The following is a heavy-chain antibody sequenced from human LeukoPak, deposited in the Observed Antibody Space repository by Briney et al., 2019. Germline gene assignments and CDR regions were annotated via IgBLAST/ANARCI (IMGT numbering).Heavy chain of an antibody. CDR2: IYHSGRT. V-gene: IGHV4-4*02. CDR3: ARAVRFLEWLSTYYFDY. CDR1: GGSISSSNW. D-gene: IGHD3-3*01. J-gene: IGHJ4*02. Sequence: PSETLSLTCAVSGGSISSSNWWSWVRQPPGKGLEWIGEIYHSGRTNYNPSLKSRVTISVDKSKNQFSLKLSSVTAADTAVYYCARAVRFLEWLSTYYFDYWGQGTLVTVSS.